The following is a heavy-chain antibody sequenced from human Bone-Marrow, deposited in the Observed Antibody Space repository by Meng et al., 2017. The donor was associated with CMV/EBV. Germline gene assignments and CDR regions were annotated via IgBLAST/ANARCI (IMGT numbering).Heavy chain of an antibody. V-gene: IGHV3-21*01. CDR2: ISSSSDYI. CDR3: APGLMLYQLHSSAMDV. CDR1: GFTFSTYT. J-gene: IGHJ6*02. D-gene: IGHD3-16*01. Sequence: GGSLRLSCAASGFTFSTYTLNWVRQAPGKGLEWVSSISSSSDYIYYADSLKGRFTISRDNAKDSLYLHMNSLRAEDTAVYYCAPGLMLYQLHSSAMDVWGQGTTVTVSS.